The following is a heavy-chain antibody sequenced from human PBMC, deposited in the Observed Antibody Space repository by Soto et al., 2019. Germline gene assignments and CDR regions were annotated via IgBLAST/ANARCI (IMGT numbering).Heavy chain of an antibody. J-gene: IGHJ4*02. CDR3: ARDVYYYDSSDYSLDY. CDR2: IDWNGGNT. Sequence: EVQLVESGGSVVRPGGSLRLSCAASGFSFDDYGMRWVRQAPVKGLEWVSGIDWNGGNTGYADSVKGRFTISRDNAKNSLYLQMNSLRAEDTALYYCARDVYYYDSSDYSLDYWGQGTLVTVSS. V-gene: IGHV3-20*04. CDR1: GFSFDDYG. D-gene: IGHD3-22*01.